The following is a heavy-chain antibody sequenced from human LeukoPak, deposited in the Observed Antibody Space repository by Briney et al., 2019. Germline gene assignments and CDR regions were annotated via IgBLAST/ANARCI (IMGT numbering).Heavy chain of an antibody. CDR2: INHSGST. V-gene: IGHV4-34*01. CDR3: AGSIAVAGTAFDY. J-gene: IGHJ4*02. Sequence: SETLSLTCTVSGGSISSYYWSWIRQPPGKGLEWIGEINHSGSTNYNPSLKSRVTISVDTSKNQFSLKLSSVTAADTAVYYCAGSIAVAGTAFDYWGQGTLVTVSS. D-gene: IGHD6-19*01. CDR1: GGSISSYY.